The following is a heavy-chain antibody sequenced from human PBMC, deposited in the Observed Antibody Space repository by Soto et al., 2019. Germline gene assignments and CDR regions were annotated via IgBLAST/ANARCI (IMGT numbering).Heavy chain of an antibody. J-gene: IGHJ6*02. V-gene: IGHV3-33*01. Sequence: QVQLVESGGGVVQPGRSLRLSCAASGFTFSSYGMHWVRQAPGKGLEWVAVIWYDGSNKYYADSVKGRFTISRDNSKNTLYLQMNSLRAEDTAVYYCARGAGDDYVWGSYRKVYGMDVWGQGTTVTVSS. CDR1: GFTFSSYG. CDR2: IWYDGSNK. CDR3: ARGAGDDYVWGSYRKVYGMDV. D-gene: IGHD3-16*02.